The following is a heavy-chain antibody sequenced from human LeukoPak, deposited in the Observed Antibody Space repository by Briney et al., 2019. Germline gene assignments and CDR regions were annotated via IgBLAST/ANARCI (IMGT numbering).Heavy chain of an antibody. CDR3: ARQMSITMIVVVITHFDY. D-gene: IGHD3-22*01. CDR2: IYHTGNA. Sequence: SETLSLTCTVSGGSLDSPNWWNWVRQSPGKGLEWIGEIYHTGNANYNPSLKSRVTISVDTSKNQFSLKLSSVTAADTAVYYCARQMSITMIVVVITHFDYWGQGTLVTVSS. J-gene: IGHJ4*02. CDR1: GGSLDSPNW. V-gene: IGHV4-4*02.